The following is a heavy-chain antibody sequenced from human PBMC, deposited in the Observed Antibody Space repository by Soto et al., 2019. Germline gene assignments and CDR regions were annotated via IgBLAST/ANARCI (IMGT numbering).Heavy chain of an antibody. D-gene: IGHD5-18*01. CDR2: ISYDGSNK. J-gene: IGHJ4*02. V-gene: IGHV3-30*18. CDR1: GFSFSSYG. CDR3: AKFFDDTAMPF. Sequence: HPGGSLRLSCAASGFSFSSYGMHWVRQAPGKGLEWVAIISYDGSNKYYADTVKGRFTISRDNSRNTLYLQLNSLRFEDTALYYCAKFFDDTAMPFWGQGTLVTVSS.